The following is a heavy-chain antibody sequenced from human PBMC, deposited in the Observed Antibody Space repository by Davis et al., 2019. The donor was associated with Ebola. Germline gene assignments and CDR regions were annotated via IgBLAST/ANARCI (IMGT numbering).Heavy chain of an antibody. V-gene: IGHV1-46*01. J-gene: IGHJ4*02. CDR2: INPTVTNA. D-gene: IGHD6-19*01. Sequence: AASVKVSCKASGYTFTNYYMHWVRQAPGQGLEWLGIINPTVTNANYAQNFQGRVTMTRDTSTSTVYMELSSLRSEDTAVYYCARAVAGIYYFDYWGQGTLVTVSS. CDR1: GYTFTNYY. CDR3: ARAVAGIYYFDY.